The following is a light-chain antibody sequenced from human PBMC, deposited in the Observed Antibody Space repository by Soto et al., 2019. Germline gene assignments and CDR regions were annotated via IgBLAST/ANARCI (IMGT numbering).Light chain of an antibody. CDR1: SSDVGGYNY. V-gene: IGLV2-8*01. Sequence: HSALTQPPSASGSPGQSVTISCTGTSSDVGGYNYVSWYQQHPGKAPKLIIYEVSKWPSGIPDRFSGSKSGNTASLTVSGLQAEDEADYYCNAYAGSNNWVFGGGTKLTVL. J-gene: IGLJ3*02. CDR3: NAYAGSNNWV. CDR2: EVS.